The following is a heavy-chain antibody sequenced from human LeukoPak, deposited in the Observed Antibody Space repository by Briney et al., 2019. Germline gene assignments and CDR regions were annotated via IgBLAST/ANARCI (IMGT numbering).Heavy chain of an antibody. CDR2: INPNSGGT. CDR3: ARGPVVVPAALLGFWFDP. V-gene: IGHV1-2*02. Sequence: ASVKVSCKASGYTFTGHYMHWVRQAPGQGLEWMGWINPNSGGTNYAQKFQGRVTMTRDTSISTAYMELSRLRSDDTAVYYCARGPVVVPAALLGFWFDPWGQGTLVTVSS. D-gene: IGHD2-2*02. CDR1: GYTFTGHY. J-gene: IGHJ5*02.